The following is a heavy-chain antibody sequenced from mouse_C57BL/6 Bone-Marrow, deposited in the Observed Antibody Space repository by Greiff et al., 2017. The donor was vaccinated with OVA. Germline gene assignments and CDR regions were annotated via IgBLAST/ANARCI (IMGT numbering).Heavy chain of an antibody. CDR3: ARNYGDY. J-gene: IGHJ2*01. Sequence: EVHLVESGGGLVKPGGSLKLSCAASGFTFSSYAMSWVRQTPEKRLEWVATISDGGSYTYYSDNVKGRFTISRDNAKNNLYLQMSHLKSEDTAMYYCARNYGDYWGQGTTLTVSS. CDR2: ISDGGSYT. D-gene: IGHD1-1*01. CDR1: GFTFSSYA. V-gene: IGHV5-4*01.